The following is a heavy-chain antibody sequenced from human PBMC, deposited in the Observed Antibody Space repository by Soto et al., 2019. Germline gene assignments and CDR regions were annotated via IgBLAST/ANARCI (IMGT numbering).Heavy chain of an antibody. Sequence: EVQLVESGGGLVQPGGSLRLSCAASGFTVSSNYMSWVRQAPGKGLEWVSVFYSGGSTYYADSVKGRFTISRDNSKNTLYLQMNSLRAEDTALYYCARAYCSGGSCYPYYFDCWGQGTLVTVSS. CDR3: ARAYCSGGSCYPYYFDC. CDR1: GFTVSSNY. D-gene: IGHD2-15*01. J-gene: IGHJ4*02. CDR2: FYSGGST. V-gene: IGHV3-66*01.